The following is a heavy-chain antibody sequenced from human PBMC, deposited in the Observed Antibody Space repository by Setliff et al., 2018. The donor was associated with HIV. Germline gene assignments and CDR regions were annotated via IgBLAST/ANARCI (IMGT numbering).Heavy chain of an antibody. V-gene: IGHV1-3*01. CDR2: INPGNGNT. J-gene: IGHJ3*02. Sequence: ASVKVSCKASGYTFTNYAIHWVRQAPGQRLEWMGWINPGNGNTKYSQKFQGRVTITRDTSATTAYMELSSLRPEDTAIFYCAREPIGGDDAFDIWGQGTMVTVSS. CDR1: GYTFTNYA. D-gene: IGHD2-21*02. CDR3: AREPIGGDDAFDI.